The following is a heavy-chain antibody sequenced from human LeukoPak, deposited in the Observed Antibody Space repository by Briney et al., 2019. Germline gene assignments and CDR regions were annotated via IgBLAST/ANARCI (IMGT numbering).Heavy chain of an antibody. Sequence: ASVTVSCKASGYTFTGYYMHWVRQAPGQGPEWMGWINPNSGGTNYAQKFQGRVTMTRDTSISTAYMELSRLRSDDTAVYYCARDRTRTGYSSGWYHDYWGQGTLVTVSS. J-gene: IGHJ4*02. CDR2: INPNSGGT. V-gene: IGHV1-2*02. CDR3: ARDRTRTGYSSGWYHDY. CDR1: GYTFTGYY. D-gene: IGHD6-19*01.